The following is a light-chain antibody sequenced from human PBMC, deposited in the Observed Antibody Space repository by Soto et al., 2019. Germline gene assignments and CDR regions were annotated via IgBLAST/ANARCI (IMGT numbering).Light chain of an antibody. CDR2: DAS. CDR3: QQRGTWPRVT. Sequence: IVLTQSPATLSLSPGETATLSCRVSQSISRYLAWYQQKPGQAPRLLIYDASIRATGIPARFRGGGSETDFTLTISSLAPEDFAIYYCQQRGTWPRVTFGGGTKVDIK. CDR1: QSISRY. J-gene: IGKJ4*01. V-gene: IGKV3-11*01.